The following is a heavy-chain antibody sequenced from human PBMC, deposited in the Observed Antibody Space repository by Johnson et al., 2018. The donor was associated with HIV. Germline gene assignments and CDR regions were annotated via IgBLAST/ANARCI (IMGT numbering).Heavy chain of an antibody. V-gene: IGHV3-30-3*01. CDR1: GFTFSSYA. D-gene: IGHD1-26*01. CDR3: ERDLYEGELGHAFDI. Sequence: VQLVESGGGVVQPRRSLRLSCATSGFTFSSYAMHWVRQAPGQGLEWVALISYDGSHKYYADSVKGRFTISSDNSKNTLYVQMNSLSAEDPALYYCERDLYEGELGHAFDIWGQGTMVTVSS. CDR2: ISYDGSHK. J-gene: IGHJ3*02.